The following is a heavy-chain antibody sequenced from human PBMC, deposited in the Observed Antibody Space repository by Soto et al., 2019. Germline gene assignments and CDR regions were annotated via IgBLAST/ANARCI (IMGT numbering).Heavy chain of an antibody. CDR3: ARGRLRFLDYGMDV. J-gene: IGHJ6*02. Sequence: QVQLVESGGGVVQPGRSLRLSCAASGFTFSSYAMHWVRQAPGKGLEWVAVISYDGSNKYYADSVKGRFTISRDNSKNTLYLQMNSLRAEDTAVYYCARGRLRFLDYGMDVWGQGTTVTGSS. CDR2: ISYDGSNK. CDR1: GFTFSSYA. V-gene: IGHV3-30-3*01. D-gene: IGHD3-3*01.